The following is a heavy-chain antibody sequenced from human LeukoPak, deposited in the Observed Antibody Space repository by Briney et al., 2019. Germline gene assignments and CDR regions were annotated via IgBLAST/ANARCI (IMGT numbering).Heavy chain of an antibody. V-gene: IGHV3-21*01. J-gene: IGHJ5*02. CDR1: GFTFSSYS. CDR3: ARDRYYDSSGYYYH. CDR2: ISSSSSYI. D-gene: IGHD3-22*01. Sequence: GGSLRLSCAASGFTFSSYSMNWVRQAPGKGLEWVSSISSSSSYIYYAGSVKGRFTISRDNAKNSLYLQMNSLRAEDTAVYYCARDRYYDSSGYYYHWGQGTLVTVSS.